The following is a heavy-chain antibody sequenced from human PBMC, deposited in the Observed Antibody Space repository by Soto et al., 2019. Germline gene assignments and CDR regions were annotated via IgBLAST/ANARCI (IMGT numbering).Heavy chain of an antibody. J-gene: IGHJ3*02. Sequence: GGSLRLCCAASGFTFSSYAMSGVRQAPGKGLEWVSAISGSGGSTYYADSVKGRFTISRDNSKNTLYLQMNSLRAEDTAVYYCARDSSGAFDIWGQGTMVTVSS. CDR2: ISGSGGST. CDR3: ARDSSGAFDI. D-gene: IGHD6-19*01. CDR1: GFTFSSYA. V-gene: IGHV3-23*01.